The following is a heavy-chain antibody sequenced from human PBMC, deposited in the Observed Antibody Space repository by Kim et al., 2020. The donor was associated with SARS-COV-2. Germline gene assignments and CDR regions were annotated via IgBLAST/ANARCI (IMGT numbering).Heavy chain of an antibody. V-gene: IGHV1-69*04. CDR3: AREGQAIFGVVIADYYYYMDV. CDR2: IIPILGIA. D-gene: IGHD3-3*01. CDR1: GGTFSSYA. J-gene: IGHJ6*03. Sequence: SVKVSCKASGGTFSSYAISWVRQAPGQGLEWMGRIIPILGIANYAQKFQGRVTITADKSTSTAYMELSSLRSEDTAVYYCAREGQAIFGVVIADYYYYMDVWGKGTTVTVSS.